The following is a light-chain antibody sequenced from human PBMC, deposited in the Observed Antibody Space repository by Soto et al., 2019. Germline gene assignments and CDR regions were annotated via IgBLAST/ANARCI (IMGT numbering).Light chain of an antibody. Sequence: EVVLTQSPGTLSLSPGESATLSCRASQTIYNNYLAWYQQKPGQAHRLLIYGASSRATDIPDRFSASGSGTDFTLTIRRLEPEDFAVYYCQQFTFPVWTFGQGTRV. CDR3: QQFTFPVWT. J-gene: IGKJ1*01. V-gene: IGKV3-20*01. CDR2: GAS. CDR1: QTIYNNY.